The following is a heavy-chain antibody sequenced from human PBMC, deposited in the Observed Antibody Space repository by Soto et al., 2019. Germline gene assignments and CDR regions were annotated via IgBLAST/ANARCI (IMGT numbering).Heavy chain of an antibody. CDR1: GYSFSSYW. V-gene: IGHV5-51*01. D-gene: IGHD3-10*01. CDR2: IYPGDSDK. CDR3: ARQGFGELSDGVDV. Sequence: HGESLKISCKGSGYSFSSYWIGWVRQMTGKGLEWMGIIYPGDSDKGYSPSFQGQVTISVDKSISTAYLQWSSLKASDTAMYYCARQGFGELSDGVDVWGQGTTVTVSS. J-gene: IGHJ6*02.